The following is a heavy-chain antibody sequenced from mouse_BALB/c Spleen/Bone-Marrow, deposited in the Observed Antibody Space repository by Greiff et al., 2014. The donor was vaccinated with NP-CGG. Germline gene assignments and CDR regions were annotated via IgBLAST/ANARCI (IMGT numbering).Heavy chain of an antibody. Sequence: VQLQQSGAELVKPGASVKLSCTASGFNIKDTYMHWGKQRPEQGLEWIGRIDPANGNTKYDPKFQGKATITADTSSNTAYLQLSSLTSEDTAVYYCARSGYGSSLFAYWGQGTLVTVSA. CDR2: IDPANGNT. CDR1: GFNIKDTY. D-gene: IGHD1-1*01. CDR3: ARSGYGSSLFAY. V-gene: IGHV14-3*02. J-gene: IGHJ3*01.